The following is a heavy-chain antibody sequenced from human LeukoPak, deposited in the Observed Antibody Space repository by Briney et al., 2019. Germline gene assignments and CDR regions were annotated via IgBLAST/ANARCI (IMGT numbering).Heavy chain of an antibody. CDR2: IIPIFGTA. Sequence: ASVKVSCKASGGTFSSYAISWVRQAPGQGLEWMGGIIPIFGTANYAQKFQGRVTITTDESTSTAYMELSSLRSEDTAVYYCARDPCGGDCYSSWFDPRGQGTLVTVSS. V-gene: IGHV1-69*05. D-gene: IGHD2-21*02. CDR1: GGTFSSYA. CDR3: ARDPCGGDCYSSWFDP. J-gene: IGHJ5*02.